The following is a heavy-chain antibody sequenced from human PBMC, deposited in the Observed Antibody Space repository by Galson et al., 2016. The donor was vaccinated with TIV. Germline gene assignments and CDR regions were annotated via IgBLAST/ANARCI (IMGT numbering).Heavy chain of an antibody. D-gene: IGHD3-10*01. CDR2: LSYSGST. J-gene: IGHJ4*02. CDR3: ARVATYCSGSYQWNVES. V-gene: IGHV4-38-2*01. Sequence: TLSLTCAVSGYSISSGSYWGWIRQSPRKGLQWIATLSYSGSTYYNPSLESRAILSLDKSNNHFSLRLGSATAADTAVYYCARVATYCSGSYQWNVESWGQGILVTVSS. CDR1: GYSISSGSY.